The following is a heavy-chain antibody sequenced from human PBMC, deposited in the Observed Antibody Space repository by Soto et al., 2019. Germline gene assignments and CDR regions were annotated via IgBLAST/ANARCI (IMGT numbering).Heavy chain of an antibody. CDR1: GGSISRSSYS. CDR3: ARHVGTIFGVIIINYYGLDV. D-gene: IGHD3-3*01. CDR2: IYYSGST. J-gene: IGHJ6*02. Sequence: SETLSLTCTVSGGSISRSSYSWGWIRQPPGKGLEWIGSIYYSGSTYYNPSLKSRVTISVDTSKNQFSLKLSSVTAADTAVYYCARHVGTIFGVIIINYYGLDVWGQGTTVTVSS. V-gene: IGHV4-39*01.